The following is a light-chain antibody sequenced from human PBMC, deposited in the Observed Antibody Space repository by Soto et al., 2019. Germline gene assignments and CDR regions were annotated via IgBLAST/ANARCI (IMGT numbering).Light chain of an antibody. V-gene: IGKV3-15*01. CDR3: QQYYNIPWT. J-gene: IGKJ1*01. Sequence: ILMTHSPATLSVSPWERATLSCRASQSVDSNLAWYQQKPGQAPRLLIYGASTRATGISARFSGSGSGTYFTLTISSLQAEDAAVYYCQQYYNIPWTFGRGTKVDIK. CDR2: GAS. CDR1: QSVDSN.